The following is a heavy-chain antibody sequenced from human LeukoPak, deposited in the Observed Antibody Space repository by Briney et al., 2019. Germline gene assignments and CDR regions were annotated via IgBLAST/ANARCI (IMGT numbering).Heavy chain of an antibody. CDR2: IIPIFGTA. J-gene: IGHJ4*02. Sequence: ASVKVSCKASGGTFSYYAISWVRQAPGQGLEWMGGIIPIFGTANYAQKFQGRVTITTDESTSTAYMELSSLRSEDTAVYYCAREGCSSTSCSVSYFDYWGQGTLVTVSS. V-gene: IGHV1-69*05. D-gene: IGHD2-2*01. CDR3: AREGCSSTSCSVSYFDY. CDR1: GGTFSYYA.